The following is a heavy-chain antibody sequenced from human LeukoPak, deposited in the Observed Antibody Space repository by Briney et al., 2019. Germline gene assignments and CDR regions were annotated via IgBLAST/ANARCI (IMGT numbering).Heavy chain of an antibody. V-gene: IGHV3-74*01. CDR3: ARVSSGSYFGYYYYYMDV. CDR2: INSDGSST. CDR1: GFTFSNYW. Sequence: GGSLRLSCAASGFTFSNYWMHWVRQAPGKGLVWVSRINSDGSSTSYADSVKGRFTIPRDNAKNTLYLQMNSLRAEDTAVYYCARVSSGSYFGYYYYYMDVWGKGTTVTVSS. D-gene: IGHD1-26*01. J-gene: IGHJ6*03.